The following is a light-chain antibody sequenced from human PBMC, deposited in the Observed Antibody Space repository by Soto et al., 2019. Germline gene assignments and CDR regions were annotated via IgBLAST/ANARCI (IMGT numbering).Light chain of an antibody. CDR3: QQRSHCPAWT. V-gene: IGKV3-11*01. J-gene: IGKJ1*01. CDR1: QSVSSY. CDR2: DAS. Sequence: EIVLTQSPATLSLSTGERATLACRASQSVSSYLAVYQQKPGQAPRLLIYDASNRSTGTPARFSGSGSGTDFSLTISSLEPEDFAGCYCQQRSHCPAWTFGQGTKVEIK.